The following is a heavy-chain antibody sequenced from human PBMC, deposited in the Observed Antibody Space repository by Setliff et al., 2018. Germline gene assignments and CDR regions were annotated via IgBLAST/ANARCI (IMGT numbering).Heavy chain of an antibody. CDR3: AREQWLDPPGYYYMDV. CDR2: IYDSGIT. D-gene: IGHD6-19*01. J-gene: IGHJ6*03. Sequence: PSETLSLTCAVYGGSFSGYYWSWIRQPPGKRLEWIGYIYDSGITNYNPSLKSRVTMSIDTSKNQFSLKLNSVTAADMAVYYCAREQWLDPPGYYYMDVWAKGTTVTVSS. CDR1: GGSFSGYY. V-gene: IGHV4-34*11.